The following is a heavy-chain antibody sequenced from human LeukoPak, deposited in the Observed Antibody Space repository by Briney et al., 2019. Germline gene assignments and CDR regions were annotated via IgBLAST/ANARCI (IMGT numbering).Heavy chain of an antibody. Sequence: SETLSLTCTVSGGSISSYYWSWIRQPPGKGLEWIGYIYYSGSTNYNPSLKSRVTISVDTSKNQFSLKLSSVTAADTAVYYCAHYCSGGSCYLDAFDIWGQGTMVTVSS. D-gene: IGHD2-15*01. CDR3: AHYCSGGSCYLDAFDI. J-gene: IGHJ3*02. V-gene: IGHV4-59*08. CDR2: IYYSGST. CDR1: GGSISSYY.